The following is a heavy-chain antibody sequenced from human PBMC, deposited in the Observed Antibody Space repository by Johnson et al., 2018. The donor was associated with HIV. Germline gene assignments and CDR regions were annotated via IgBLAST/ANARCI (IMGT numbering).Heavy chain of an antibody. CDR3: AKGPVDYGGNYDGFGI. V-gene: IGHV3-30*18. CDR1: GFTFSTYV. J-gene: IGHJ3*02. CDR2: ISYDGSNK. Sequence: QVQLVESGGGMVQPGRSLRLSCAASGFTFSTYVMHWVRQAPGKGLEWVAVISYDGSNKYYADSVKGRFTISRDNSKNTLYLQMNSLRAEDTAVYFCAKGPVDYGGNYDGFGIWGQGTKVTVSS. D-gene: IGHD4-23*01.